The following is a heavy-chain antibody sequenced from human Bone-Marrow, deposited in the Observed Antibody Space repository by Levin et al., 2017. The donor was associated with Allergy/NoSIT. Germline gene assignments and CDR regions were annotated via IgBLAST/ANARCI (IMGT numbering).Heavy chain of an antibody. Sequence: QAGGSLRLSCVASGLTFSSYSMSWVRQAPGKGLEWISYISGSTTNMYYADSVKGRFTISRDNAKNSLYLQMNSLRDEDTAVYYCASGYSSGWYGIDYWGQGTLVTVSS. J-gene: IGHJ4*02. D-gene: IGHD6-19*01. CDR2: ISGSTTNM. V-gene: IGHV3-48*02. CDR1: GLTFSSYS. CDR3: ASGYSSGWYGIDY.